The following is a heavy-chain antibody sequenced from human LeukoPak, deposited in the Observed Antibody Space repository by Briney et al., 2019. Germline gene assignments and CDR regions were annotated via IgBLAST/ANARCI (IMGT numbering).Heavy chain of an antibody. CDR3: ARVRLGYCSSTSCSTTDY. CDR2: INHSGST. V-gene: IGHV4-34*01. CDR1: GGSIFSYY. Sequence: PSETLSLTCTVSGGSIFSYYWSWIRQPPGKGLEWIGEINHSGSTNYNPSLKSRVTISVDTSKNQFSLKLSSATAADTAVYYCARVRLGYCSSTSCSTTDYWGQGTLVTVSS. J-gene: IGHJ4*02. D-gene: IGHD2-2*01.